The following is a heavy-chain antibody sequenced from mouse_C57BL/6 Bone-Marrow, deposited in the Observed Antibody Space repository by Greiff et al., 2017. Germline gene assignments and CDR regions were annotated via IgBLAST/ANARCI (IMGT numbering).Heavy chain of an antibody. V-gene: IGHV1-26*01. J-gene: IGHJ4*01. CDR3: ARSVIYYDYGYYAMDY. CDR2: INPNNGGT. CDR1: GYTFTDYY. D-gene: IGHD2-4*01. Sequence: VQLQQSGPELVKPGASVKISCKASGYTFTDYYMNWVKQSHGKSLEWIGDINPNNGGTSYNQKFKGKATLTVDKSSSTAYMELRSLTSEDSAAYYCARSVIYYDYGYYAMDYWGQGTSVTVSS.